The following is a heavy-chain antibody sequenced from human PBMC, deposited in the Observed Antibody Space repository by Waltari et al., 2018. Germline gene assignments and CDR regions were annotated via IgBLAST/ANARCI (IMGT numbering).Heavy chain of an antibody. J-gene: IGHJ4*02. CDR2: IRSKPYGETT. Sequence: EGQLVESGGGLVQPGRSLSLSCQGSGLTFSDYELRWVRQAPGKGLEWVAFIRSKPYGETTEYAASVRGRFTISRDDSENFAYLEMNSLKSEDTALYYCTSGRWLANFDDWGQGALVTVSS. CDR1: GLTFSDYE. CDR3: TSGRWLANFDD. D-gene: IGHD6-19*01. V-gene: IGHV3-49*04.